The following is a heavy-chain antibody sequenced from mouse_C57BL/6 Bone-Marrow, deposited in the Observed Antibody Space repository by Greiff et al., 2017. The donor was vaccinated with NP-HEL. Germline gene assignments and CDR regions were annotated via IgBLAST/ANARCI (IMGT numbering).Heavy chain of an antibody. CDR1: GYAFTNYL. Sequence: QVQLQQSGAELVRPGTSVKVSCKASGYAFTNYLIEWVKQRPGQGLEWIGVINPGSGGTNYNEKFKGKATLTADKSTSTAYMQLSSLTSEDSAVYFCARSLWSFDYWGRGTTLTVSS. CDR3: ARSLWSFDY. V-gene: IGHV1-54*01. CDR2: INPGSGGT. D-gene: IGHD1-1*02. J-gene: IGHJ2*01.